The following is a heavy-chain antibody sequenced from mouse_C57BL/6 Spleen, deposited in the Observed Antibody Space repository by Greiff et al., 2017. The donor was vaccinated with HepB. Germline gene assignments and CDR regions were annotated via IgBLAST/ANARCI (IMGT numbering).Heavy chain of an antibody. CDR1: GFNIKDDY. CDR2: IDPENGDT. J-gene: IGHJ2*01. V-gene: IGHV14-4*01. CDR3: TTLTGTKGGY. D-gene: IGHD4-1*01. Sequence: EVQLVESGAELVRPGASVKLSCTASGFNIKDDYMHWVKQRPEQGLEWIGWIDPENGDTEYASKFQGKATITADTSSNTAYLQLSSLTSEDTAVYYCTTLTGTKGGYWGQGTTLTVSS.